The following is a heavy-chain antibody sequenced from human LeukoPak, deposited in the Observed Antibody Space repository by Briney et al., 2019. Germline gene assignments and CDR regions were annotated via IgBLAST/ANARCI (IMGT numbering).Heavy chain of an antibody. CDR2: ISSSSSYI. D-gene: IGHD6-13*01. Sequence: GGSLRLSCAASGFTFSSYSMNWVRQAPGKGLEWVSSISSSSSYIYYADSVEGRFTISRDNAKNSLYLQMNSLRAEDTAVYYCAREVQQLDIPSLHTLYYFDYWGQGTLVTVSS. J-gene: IGHJ4*02. CDR3: AREVQQLDIPSLHTLYYFDY. V-gene: IGHV3-21*01. CDR1: GFTFSSYS.